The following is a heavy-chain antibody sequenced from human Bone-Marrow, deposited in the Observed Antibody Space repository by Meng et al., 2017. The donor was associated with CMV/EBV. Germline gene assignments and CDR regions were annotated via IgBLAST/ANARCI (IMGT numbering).Heavy chain of an antibody. J-gene: IGHJ6*02. V-gene: IGHV3-48*01. CDR3: ARSGEPEGTYGMDV. CDR2: SSSSSSTI. D-gene: IGHD1-14*01. Sequence: GSLKISCAASGFIFSSYEMNWVRQAPGKGLEWVSYSSSSSSTIYYADSVKGRFTISRDNSKNTLYLQMNSLRAEDTAVYYCARSGEPEGTYGMDVWGQGTTVTVSS. CDR1: GFIFSSYE.